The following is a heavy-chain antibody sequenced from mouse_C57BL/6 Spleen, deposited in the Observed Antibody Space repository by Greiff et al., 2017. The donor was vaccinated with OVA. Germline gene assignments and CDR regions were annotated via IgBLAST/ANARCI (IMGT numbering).Heavy chain of an antibody. CDR3: ARGGWLLLYYYAMDY. CDR1: GYTFTSYW. D-gene: IGHD2-3*01. CDR2: IYPGSGST. V-gene: IGHV1-55*01. Sequence: QVQLKQPGAELVKPGASVKMSCKASGYTFTSYWITWVKQRPGQGLEWIGDIYPGSGSTNYNEKFKSKATLTVDTSSSTAYMQLSSLTSEDSAVYYCARGGWLLLYYYAMDYWGQGTSVTVSS. J-gene: IGHJ4*01.